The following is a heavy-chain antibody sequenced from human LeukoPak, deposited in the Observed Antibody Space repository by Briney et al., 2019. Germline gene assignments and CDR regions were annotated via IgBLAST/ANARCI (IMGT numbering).Heavy chain of an antibody. CDR1: GFTFSSYA. J-gene: IGHJ6*02. CDR2: ISGSGGST. Sequence: GASLRLSCAASGFTFSSYAMSWVRQAPGKGLECVSVISGSGGSTYYADSVKGRFTIGRNTSKNTLYLQMNSLRAEDTAVYYCAKFGLDYCSSTSCYPFHYYYGMDVWGQGTTVTVSS. D-gene: IGHD2-2*01. V-gene: IGHV3-23*01. CDR3: AKFGLDYCSSTSCYPFHYYYGMDV.